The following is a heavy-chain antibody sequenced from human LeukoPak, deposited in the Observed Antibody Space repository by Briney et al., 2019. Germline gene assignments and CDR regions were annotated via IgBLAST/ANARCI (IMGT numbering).Heavy chain of an antibody. V-gene: IGHV1-2*02. CDR2: INPNSGGT. Sequence: ASVKVSCKASGYTFTGYYMQWVRQAPGQGVEWMGWINPNSGGTNYAQKFQGRVTMTRDTSISTAYMELSRLRSDDTAVYYCARSKTYIVGATDYWGQGTLVTVSS. J-gene: IGHJ4*02. CDR1: GYTFTGYY. CDR3: ARSKTYIVGATDY. D-gene: IGHD1-26*01.